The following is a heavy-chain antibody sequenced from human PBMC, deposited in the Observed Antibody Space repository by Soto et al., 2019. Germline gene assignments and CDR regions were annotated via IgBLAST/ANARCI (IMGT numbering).Heavy chain of an antibody. CDR2: IIPIFGTA. J-gene: IGHJ3*02. Sequence: ASVKVSCKASGGTFSSYAISWVRQAPGQGLEWMGGIIPIFGTANYAQKFQGRVTITADKSTSTAYMELSSLRSEDTAVYYCARGYYDSSGYLSAPSPQCAFDICGQGTMVTV. V-gene: IGHV1-69*06. CDR3: ARGYYDSSGYLSAPSPQCAFDI. CDR1: GGTFSSYA. D-gene: IGHD3-22*01.